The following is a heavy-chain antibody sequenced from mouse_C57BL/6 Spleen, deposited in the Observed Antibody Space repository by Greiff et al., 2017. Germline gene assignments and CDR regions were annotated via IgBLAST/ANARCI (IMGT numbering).Heavy chain of an antibody. CDR2: FYPGSGSV. CDR1: GYTFTEYT. D-gene: IGHD2-12*01. V-gene: IGHV1-62-2*01. Sequence: QVQLKQSGAELVKPGASVKLSCKASGYTFTEYTIHWVKQRSGSGLGWIWWFYPGSGSVKYYEKFQDTATLTADKSSSLLYMELSRSTSEDSAVYFCARHEERCYLLDYWGQGTTLTVSS. CDR3: ARHEERCYLLDY. J-gene: IGHJ2*01.